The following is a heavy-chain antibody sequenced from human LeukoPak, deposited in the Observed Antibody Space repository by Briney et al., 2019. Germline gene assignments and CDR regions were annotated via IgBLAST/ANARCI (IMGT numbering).Heavy chain of an antibody. J-gene: IGHJ3*02. CDR3: TRDPYYFDSSGYYHHAFDI. CDR1: GFTFSGSA. V-gene: IGHV3-73*01. CDR2: IRGKANSYAT. Sequence: GGSLRLSCAASGFTFSGSAMHWVRQASGKGLEWVGRIRGKANSYATAFAASVKGRFTMSRDDSENTAYLQMNSLKTEDTAVYYCTRDPYYFDSSGYYHHAFDIWGQGTMVAVSS. D-gene: IGHD3-22*01.